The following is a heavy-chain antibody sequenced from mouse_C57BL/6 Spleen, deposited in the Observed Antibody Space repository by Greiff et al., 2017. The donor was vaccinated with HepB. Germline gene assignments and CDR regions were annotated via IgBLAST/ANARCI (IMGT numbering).Heavy chain of an antibody. V-gene: IGHV1-55*01. CDR1: GYTFTSYW. J-gene: IGHJ2*01. CDR3: ARRDYYGLYFDY. CDR2: IYPGSGST. D-gene: IGHD1-1*01. Sequence: QVHVKQPGAELVKPGASVKMSCKASGYTFTSYWITWVKQRPGQGLEWIGDIYPGSGSTNYNEKFKSKATLTVDTSSSTAYMQLSSLTSEDSAVYYCARRDYYGLYFDYWGQGTTLTVSS.